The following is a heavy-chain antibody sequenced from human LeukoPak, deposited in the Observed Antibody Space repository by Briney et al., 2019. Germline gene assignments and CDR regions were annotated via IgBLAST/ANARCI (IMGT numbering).Heavy chain of an antibody. D-gene: IGHD3-22*01. CDR3: ARPNITSYYDSRGYDAFDV. V-gene: IGHV5-51*01. CDR1: GYRFSTYW. J-gene: IGHJ3*01. Sequence: GESLKISCKGSGYRFSTYWIAWVRQMPGKGLEWMGIIYPGDSDTRYSPSFQGQVTISADKSINTAYLQWSSLKASDTAMYYCARPNITSYYDSRGYDAFDVWGQGTMVTVYS. CDR2: IYPGDSDT.